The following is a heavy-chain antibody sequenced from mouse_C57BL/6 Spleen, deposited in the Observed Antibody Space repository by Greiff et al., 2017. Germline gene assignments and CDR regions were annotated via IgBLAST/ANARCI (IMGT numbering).Heavy chain of an antibody. Sequence: VQLQQSGAELVKPGASVKISCKASGYAFSGYWMNWVKQRPGKGLEWIGQIYPGDGDTNYNVKFKGKATLTADKSSSTAYMQLSSLTSEDSAVYFCARSGSSSWYFDVWGTGTTVTVSS. CDR3: ARSGSSSWYFDV. D-gene: IGHD1-1*01. CDR2: IYPGDGDT. V-gene: IGHV1-80*01. J-gene: IGHJ1*03. CDR1: GYAFSGYW.